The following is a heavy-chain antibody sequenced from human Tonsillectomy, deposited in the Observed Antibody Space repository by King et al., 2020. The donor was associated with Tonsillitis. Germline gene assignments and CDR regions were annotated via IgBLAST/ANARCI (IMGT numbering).Heavy chain of an antibody. Sequence: VQLVESGGEVKKPGASVKVSCQASGYTFTSYHISWVRQAPGQGLEWMGWISSYNGNTNYAQKLQGRVTMTTDTSTSTAYMELRSLRSDDTAVYYCARLGDGYNTERMHDYWGQGTLVSVSS. CDR1: GYTFTSYH. CDR2: ISSYNGNT. D-gene: IGHD5-24*01. V-gene: IGHV1-18*01. J-gene: IGHJ4*02. CDR3: ARLGDGYNTERMHDY.